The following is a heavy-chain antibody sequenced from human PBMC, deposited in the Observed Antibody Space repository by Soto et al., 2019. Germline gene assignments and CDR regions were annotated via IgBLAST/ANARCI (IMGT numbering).Heavy chain of an antibody. Sequence: SLRLSCAASGFTFSSYAMSWVRQAPGKGLEWVSAISGSGGSTYYADSVKGRFTIPRDNSKNTLYLQMNSLRAEDTAVYYCAKTESGYDSSGYYPLDWYFDLWGRGTLVTVSS. CDR3: AKTESGYDSSGYYPLDWYFDL. J-gene: IGHJ2*01. V-gene: IGHV3-23*01. CDR2: ISGSGGST. D-gene: IGHD3-22*01. CDR1: GFTFSSYA.